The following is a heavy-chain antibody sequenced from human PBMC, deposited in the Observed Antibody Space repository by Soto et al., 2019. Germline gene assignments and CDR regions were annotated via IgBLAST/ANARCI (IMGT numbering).Heavy chain of an antibody. Sequence: ESLNISCKASGSRLTTYWSGWVRQMPGKGLEWVGFIYPGDCDTRYRPSFQGQVTISVDRSINTAYLKWSSLKASDNAMYCCERHEPHYDSYYGMDFWGQGTTVTVSS. CDR3: ERHEPHYDSYYGMDF. V-gene: IGHV5-51*01. J-gene: IGHJ6*02. CDR1: GSRLTTYW. CDR2: IYPGDCDT.